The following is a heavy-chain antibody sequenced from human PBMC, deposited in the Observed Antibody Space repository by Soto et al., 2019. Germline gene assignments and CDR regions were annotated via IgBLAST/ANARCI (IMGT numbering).Heavy chain of an antibody. CDR1: GYTFTSYA. D-gene: IGHD1-1*01. V-gene: IGHV1-18*01. CDR3: AETRLEGSAFDI. J-gene: IGHJ3*02. CDR2: ISAYNGNT. Sequence: ASVKVSCKASGYTFTSYAMHWVRQAPGQRLEWMGWISAYNGNTNYAQKLQGRVTMTTDTSTSTAYMELRSLRSDDTAVYYCAETRLEGSAFDIWGQGTMVTVSS.